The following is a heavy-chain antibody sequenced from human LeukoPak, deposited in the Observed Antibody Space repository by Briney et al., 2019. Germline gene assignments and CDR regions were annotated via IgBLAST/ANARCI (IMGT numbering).Heavy chain of an antibody. CDR2: IYYSGST. CDR3: ARHRENYYGSGTNFDY. Sequence: PWETLSLTCTVSGGSISSYYWSWIRQPPGKGLEWIGYIYYSGSTNYNPSLKSRVTISVDTSKNQFSLKLSSVTAADTAVYYCARHRENYYGSGTNFDYWGPGTLVTVSS. J-gene: IGHJ4*02. CDR1: GGSISSYY. V-gene: IGHV4-59*08. D-gene: IGHD3-10*01.